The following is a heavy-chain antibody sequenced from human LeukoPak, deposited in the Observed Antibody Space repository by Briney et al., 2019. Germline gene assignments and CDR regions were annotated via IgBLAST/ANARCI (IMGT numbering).Heavy chain of an antibody. J-gene: IGHJ5*02. CDR2: INHSGST. D-gene: IGHD3-10*01. CDR3: ARGSKKSMVRGVDRYNWFDP. CDR1: GGSFSGYY. V-gene: IGHV4-34*01. Sequence: SETLSLTCAVYGGSFSGYYWSWIHQPPGKGLEWIGEINHSGSTNYNPSLKSRVTISVDTSKNQFSLKLSSVTAADTAVYYCARGSKKSMVRGVDRYNWFDPWGQGTLVTVSS.